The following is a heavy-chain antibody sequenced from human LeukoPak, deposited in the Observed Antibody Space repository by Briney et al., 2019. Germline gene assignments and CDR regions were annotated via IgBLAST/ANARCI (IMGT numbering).Heavy chain of an antibody. CDR1: GYTFTSYD. CDR2: MNPNSGNT. CDR3: ARGLYCCSMSCPYWFYP. V-gene: IGHV1-8*01. J-gene: IGHJ5*02. Sequence: ASVKVSCKASGYTFTSYDINWVRQATGQGLEWMGWMNPNSGNTDYAHKFQGRVTMTRNTSISTAYMELSSLRSEDTAVYYCARGLYCCSMSCPYWFYPLGQGTLGTVFS. D-gene: IGHD2-2*01.